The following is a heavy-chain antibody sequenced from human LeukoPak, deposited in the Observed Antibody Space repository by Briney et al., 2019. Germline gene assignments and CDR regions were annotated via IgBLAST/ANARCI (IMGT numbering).Heavy chain of an antibody. J-gene: IGHJ4*02. CDR1: GGSFSDYY. V-gene: IGHV4-34*01. Sequence: SETLSLTCAVYGGSFSDYYWSWIRQPPGKGLEWIGEINHSGSTNYNPSLKSRVTISVDTSKNQFSLKLSSVTAADTAVYYCASASGSYSDYWGQGTLVTVSS. CDR2: INHSGST. CDR3: ASASGSYSDY. D-gene: IGHD1-26*01.